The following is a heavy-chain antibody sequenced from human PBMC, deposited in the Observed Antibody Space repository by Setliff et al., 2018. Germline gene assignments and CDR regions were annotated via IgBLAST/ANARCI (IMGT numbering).Heavy chain of an antibody. V-gene: IGHV3-23*01. D-gene: IGHD5-12*01. J-gene: IGHJ4*02. CDR1: GFTFSSYA. CDR2: ITGSGGGT. Sequence: GGSLRLSCAASGFTFSSYAMSWVRQAPGKGLEWVSLITGSGGGTFYADSVKGRLTISRDNSKNTLYLQMDSLNTEDTAVYYCIVAGNYFDYWGQGTLVTVSS. CDR3: IVAGNYFDY.